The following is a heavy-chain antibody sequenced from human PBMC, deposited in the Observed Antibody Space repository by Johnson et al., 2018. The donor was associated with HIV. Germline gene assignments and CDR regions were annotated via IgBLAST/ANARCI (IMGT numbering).Heavy chain of an antibody. D-gene: IGHD6-19*01. CDR2: ISWNSGSI. CDR1: GFTFDDYA. J-gene: IGHJ3*02. Sequence: VQLVESGGGVVQPGRSLRLSCAASGFTFDDYAMHWVRQAPGKGLEWVSGISWNSGSIGYADSVKGRFTISRDNAKNSLYLQMRADDTAVYYCAKDLGGYSSGWYGDALDIWGQGTMVTVSS. V-gene: IGHV3-9*01. CDR3: AKDLGGYSSGWYGDALDI.